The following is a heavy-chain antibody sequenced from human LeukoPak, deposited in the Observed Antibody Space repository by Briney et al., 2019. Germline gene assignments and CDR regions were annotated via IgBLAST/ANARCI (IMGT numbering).Heavy chain of an antibody. CDR3: ARGASNHFDH. CDR2: IGWNSGNI. D-gene: IGHD2-2*01. Sequence: GGSLRLSCAASGFTFDNYAMHWVRQAPGKGLEWVLVIGWNSGNIAYVDSVKGRFTISRDNAKNSLYLQMNSLRAEDTAFYYCARGASNHFDHWGQGTLVTVSS. CDR1: GFTFDNYA. J-gene: IGHJ4*02. V-gene: IGHV3-9*01.